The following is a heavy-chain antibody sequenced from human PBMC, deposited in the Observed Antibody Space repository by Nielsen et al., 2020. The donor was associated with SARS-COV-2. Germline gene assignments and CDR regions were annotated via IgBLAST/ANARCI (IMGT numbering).Heavy chain of an antibody. Sequence: SLKISCAASGFTFDDYAMHWVRQAPGKGLEWVSGISWNSGSIGYADSVKGRFTISRDNAKNSLYLQMNSLRAEDTALYYCATLWFGESNYYYYMDVWGKGTTVIVSS. CDR2: ISWNSGSI. D-gene: IGHD3-10*01. CDR1: GFTFDDYA. V-gene: IGHV3-9*01. CDR3: ATLWFGESNYYYYMDV. J-gene: IGHJ6*03.